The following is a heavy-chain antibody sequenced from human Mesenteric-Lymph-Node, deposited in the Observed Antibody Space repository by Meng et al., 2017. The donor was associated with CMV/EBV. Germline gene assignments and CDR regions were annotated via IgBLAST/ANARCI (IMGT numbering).Heavy chain of an antibody. CDR1: GFTFSNYA. CDR3: ARAHQPRNYYYGMDV. CDR2: ISYDGSST. V-gene: IGHV3-30*04. Sequence: GGSLRLSCVTSGFTFSNYAMHWVRQAPGKGLEWLTLISYDGSSTYYADSVKGRFTISRDNSKNTLYLQMNSLRGEDTAVYYCARAHQPRNYYYGMDVWGQGTTVTVSS. D-gene: IGHD1-14*01. J-gene: IGHJ6*02.